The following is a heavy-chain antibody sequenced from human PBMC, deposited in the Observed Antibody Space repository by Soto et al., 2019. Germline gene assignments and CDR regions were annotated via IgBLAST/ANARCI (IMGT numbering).Heavy chain of an antibody. CDR2: ISSNSAYI. Sequence: GGSLRLSCAASGFTFRSFTMNWVRQAPGKGLEWVSTISSNSAYIYYTDALRGRFTISRDNAKNSLHLQMNSLRAEDTAVYYCTSDASRDSSARGWFDPWGPGTLVTVSS. J-gene: IGHJ5*02. V-gene: IGHV3-21*01. CDR1: GFTFRSFT. D-gene: IGHD6-13*01. CDR3: TSDASRDSSARGWFDP.